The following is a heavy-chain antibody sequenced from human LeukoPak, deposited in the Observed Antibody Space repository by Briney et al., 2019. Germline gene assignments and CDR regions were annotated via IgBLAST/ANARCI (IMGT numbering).Heavy chain of an antibody. Sequence: ASVKVSCKASGYTFTGYYMHWVRQAPGQGLEWMGWINPNSGGTNYAQKFQGRVTMTRDTSISTAYMELSRLRSDDTAVYYRASPRSAAALIDIWGQGTMVTVSS. V-gene: IGHV1-2*02. CDR1: GYTFTGYY. CDR3: ASPRSAAALIDI. D-gene: IGHD6-13*01. CDR2: INPNSGGT. J-gene: IGHJ3*02.